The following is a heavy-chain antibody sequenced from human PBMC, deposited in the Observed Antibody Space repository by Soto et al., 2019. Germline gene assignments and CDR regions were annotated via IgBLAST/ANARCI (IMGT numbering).Heavy chain of an antibody. V-gene: IGHV3-21*02. CDR2: ISRNSRYI. D-gene: IGHD2-8*01. CDR3: AREAEGTVDASYYFDY. Sequence: EVQLVESGGGLVKPGGSLRLSCAASGFNFNSYIMNWVRQAPGKGLEWVSSISRNSRYIYYADSVKGRLTVSRDDTENARSRQLSSLRADDTAVYYCAREAEGTVDASYYFDYWGQGTLVTVSS. CDR1: GFNFNSYI. J-gene: IGHJ4*02.